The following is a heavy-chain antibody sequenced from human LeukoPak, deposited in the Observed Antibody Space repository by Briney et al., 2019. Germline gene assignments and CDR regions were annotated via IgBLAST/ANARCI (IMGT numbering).Heavy chain of an antibody. D-gene: IGHD6-6*01. J-gene: IGHJ6*03. Sequence: SETLSLTCTVSGGSISSYYWSWIRQPPGKGLEWIGYIYYSGSTNYNPSLKSRVTISVDTSKNQFSLKLSSVTAADTAVYYCASVGGSSIAARTKKREYYYYMDVWGKGTTVTVSS. CDR3: ASVGGSSIAARTKKREYYYYMDV. V-gene: IGHV4-59*01. CDR2: IYYSGST. CDR1: GGSISSYY.